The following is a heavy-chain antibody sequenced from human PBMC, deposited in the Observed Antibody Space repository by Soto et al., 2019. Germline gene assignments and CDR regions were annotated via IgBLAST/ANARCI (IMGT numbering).Heavy chain of an antibody. CDR3: AVHGSLGNYFDY. J-gene: IGHJ4*02. V-gene: IGHV1-69*06. CDR1: GGTFSSYA. CDR2: LIPIFGTA. D-gene: IGHD3-16*01. Sequence: QVQLVQSGAEVKKPGSSVKVSCKASGGTFSSYAISWVRQAPGQGLEWMGGLIPIFGTANYAQKLQGRVTMTTDTSTSTAYMELRSLRSDDTAVYYCAVHGSLGNYFDYWGQGTLVTVSS.